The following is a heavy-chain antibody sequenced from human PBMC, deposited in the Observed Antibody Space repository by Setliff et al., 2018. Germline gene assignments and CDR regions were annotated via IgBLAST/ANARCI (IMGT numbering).Heavy chain of an antibody. Sequence: SETLSLTCRVSGGSISSGNYYWGLIRQPPGKGLEWVATIYYSGSTYSNASLKSRLIISVDAPDNQFSVKLSSVTAADTAVYYCARHKSNGSGSYPSLYMDVWGKGIMVTVSS. V-gene: IGHV4-39*01. CDR3: ARHKSNGSGSYPSLYMDV. J-gene: IGHJ6*03. CDR2: IYYSGST. D-gene: IGHD3-10*01. CDR1: GGSISSGNYY.